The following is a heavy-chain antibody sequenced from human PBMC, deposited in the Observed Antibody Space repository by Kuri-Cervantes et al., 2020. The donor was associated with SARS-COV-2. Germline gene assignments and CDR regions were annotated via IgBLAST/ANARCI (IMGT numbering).Heavy chain of an antibody. J-gene: IGHJ5*02. V-gene: IGHV1-2*04. CDR2: INPKSGGT. CDR1: GYTFTGYY. Sequence: ASVKVSCKASGYTFTGYYIHWVRQAPGERLEWMGWINPKSGGTKYAQKFEGWVTLTRDTSIATAYMEVSRLRSDDTAVYYCARGARITILGVLIGGRETPFFDPWGQGTQVTVSS. CDR3: ARGARITILGVLIGGRETPFFDP. D-gene: IGHD3-3*01.